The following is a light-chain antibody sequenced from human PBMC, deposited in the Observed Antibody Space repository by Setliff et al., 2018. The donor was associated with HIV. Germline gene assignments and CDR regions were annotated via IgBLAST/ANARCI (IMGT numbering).Light chain of an antibody. V-gene: IGLV2-14*03. Sequence: QSVLTQPASVSGSPGQSITISCTGTSSDIGDYNYVSWYQQHPGKAPKVILFDVNNRPSGISNRFSGSKSGNTASLTISGLQAEEEADYYCSSYTSRATLAVFGTGTKVTVL. CDR1: SSDIGDYNY. J-gene: IGLJ1*01. CDR3: SSYTSRATLAV. CDR2: DVN.